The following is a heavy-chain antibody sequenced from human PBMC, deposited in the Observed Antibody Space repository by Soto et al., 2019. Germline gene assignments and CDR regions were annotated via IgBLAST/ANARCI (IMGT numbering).Heavy chain of an antibody. D-gene: IGHD3-9*01. V-gene: IGHV4-34*01. J-gene: IGHJ4*02. CDR1: GGSFSGYY. CDR2: VNHGGTS. Sequence: PSETLSLTCAVHGGSFSGYYWDCIRQPPGKGLEWIGEVNHGGTSNYNPSLKSRVAISVDTSKNQFSLNLNSVTAADTAVYYCARPGLDWGPVEYWGQGIRVTAPQ. CDR3: ARPGLDWGPVEY.